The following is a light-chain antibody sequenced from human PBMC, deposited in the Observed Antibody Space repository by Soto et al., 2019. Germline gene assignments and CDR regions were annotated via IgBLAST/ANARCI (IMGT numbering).Light chain of an antibody. V-gene: IGKV3-20*01. J-gene: IGKJ4*01. Sequence: VLTKCPGTLSLSLGERATLSCRASQSLXNNYLAWYQQKPGQAPRLLXSDASSMATGIPDRCSGGGSATDFTLTISRLEPEDVAVYYCQQFSSYPRTFGGGTKVDIK. CDR2: DAS. CDR3: QQFSSYPRT. CDR1: QSLXNNY.